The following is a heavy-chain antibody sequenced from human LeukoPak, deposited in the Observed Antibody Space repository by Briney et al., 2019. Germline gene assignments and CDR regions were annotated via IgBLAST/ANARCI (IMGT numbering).Heavy chain of an antibody. CDR1: GGSFSGYY. CDR3: ARRQT. V-gene: IGHV4-34*01. J-gene: IGHJ4*02. CDR2: INHSGST. Sequence: PSETLSLTCAVYGGSFSGYYWSWIRQPPGKGLEWIGEINHSGSTNYNPSLKSRVTISVDTSKNQFSLKLSSVTAADTAVCYCARRQTWGQGTLVTVSS.